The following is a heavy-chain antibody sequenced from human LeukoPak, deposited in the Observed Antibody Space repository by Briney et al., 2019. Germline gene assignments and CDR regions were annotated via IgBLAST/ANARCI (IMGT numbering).Heavy chain of an antibody. CDR3: ARDRDKNTPYCSSTSCYTWLAY. Sequence: ASVKVSCKASGYTFTSYDINWVRQATGQGLEWMGWMNPNSGNTGYAQKLQGRVTMTTDTSTSTAYMELRSLRSDDTAVYYCARDRDKNTPYCSSTSCYTWLAYWGQGTLVTVSS. CDR1: GYTFTSYD. D-gene: IGHD2-2*02. V-gene: IGHV1-8*02. CDR2: MNPNSGNT. J-gene: IGHJ4*02.